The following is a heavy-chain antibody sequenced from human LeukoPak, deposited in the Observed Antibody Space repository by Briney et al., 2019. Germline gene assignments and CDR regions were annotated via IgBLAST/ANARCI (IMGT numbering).Heavy chain of an antibody. D-gene: IGHD2-15*01. CDR1: GFTFSSYG. CDR3: AKSSASGGSYGLDY. Sequence: GRSLRLSCAASGFTFSSYGMHWVRQAPGKGLEWVAVISYDGSNKYYADSVKGRFTISRDNSKNTLYLQMNSLSAEDTAVYYCAKSSASGGSYGLDYWGQGTLVTVSS. V-gene: IGHV3-30*18. CDR2: ISYDGSNK. J-gene: IGHJ4*02.